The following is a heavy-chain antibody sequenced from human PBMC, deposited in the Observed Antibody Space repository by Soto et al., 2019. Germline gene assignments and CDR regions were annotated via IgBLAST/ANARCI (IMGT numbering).Heavy chain of an antibody. D-gene: IGHD3-22*01. J-gene: IGHJ3*01. CDR3: ARQTHYGSSAKRGFDV. V-gene: IGHV5-51*01. Sequence: ESLKISCKGSGYSFTSYWIGWVRQMPGKGLEWMGIIYPDDSDSRYSPSFQGQVTISADKSISTAYLQWSSLKASDTAMYYCARQTHYGSSAKRGFDVWGQGTMVTLSS. CDR1: GYSFTSYW. CDR2: IYPDDSDS.